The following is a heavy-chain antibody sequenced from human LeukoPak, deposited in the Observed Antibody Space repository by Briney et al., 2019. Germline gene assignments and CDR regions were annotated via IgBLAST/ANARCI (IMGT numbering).Heavy chain of an antibody. CDR1: GFTISSYS. V-gene: IGHV3-21*04. J-gene: IGHJ2*01. Sequence: GSLRISCAASGFTISSYSMNRGRPAPRKRLEWVSSNSSNSSYKYYPDSVKGRFTSSRDNSKITLYVEMNSLRAEDRGVYYCARGRGVYGYWYFDLWGRGTLVTVSS. CDR2: NSSNSSYK. D-gene: IGHD2-15*01. CDR3: ARGRGVYGYWYFDL.